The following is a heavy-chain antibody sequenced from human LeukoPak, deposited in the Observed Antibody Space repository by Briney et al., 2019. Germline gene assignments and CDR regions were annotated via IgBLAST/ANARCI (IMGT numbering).Heavy chain of an antibody. CDR2: MDPTGSQK. J-gene: IGHJ4*02. CDR3: AIWTSGNY. D-gene: IGHD1-1*01. V-gene: IGHV3-7*01. CDR1: GFTFSECY. Sequence: GGSLRLSCVASGFTFSECYMNWVRQAPGKGLEWVANMDPTGSQKRYVDSVRGRFTISKDNPGASLYLDMHSLRAEDTAIYYCAIWTSGNYWGQGTLVTVSS.